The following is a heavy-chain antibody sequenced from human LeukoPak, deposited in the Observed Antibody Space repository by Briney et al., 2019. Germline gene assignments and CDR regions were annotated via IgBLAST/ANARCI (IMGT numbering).Heavy chain of an antibody. CDR3: AKSVSGSSYDY. CDR2: ISGSGGST. CDR1: GFTFSSYA. Sequence: GGSLRLSCAASGFTFSSYAMSWVRQAPGKGLEWVSAISGSGGSTYYADSVKGRLTISRDNSKNTLYLQMNSLRAGDTAIYYCAKSVSGSSYDYWGQGTLVTVSS. J-gene: IGHJ4*02. D-gene: IGHD6-19*01. V-gene: IGHV3-23*01.